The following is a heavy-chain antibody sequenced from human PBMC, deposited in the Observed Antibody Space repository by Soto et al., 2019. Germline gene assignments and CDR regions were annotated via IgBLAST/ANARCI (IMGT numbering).Heavy chain of an antibody. CDR3: ARSSGYESDC. Sequence: QVQLVESGGGLVQPGGSLRLSCAASGFTFSDYYMIWIRQAPGKGLEWVSYISSSSAYTSYADSVKGRFTISRDNAKNSVYLQMNTLRAEDTAVYFCARSSGYESDCWGQGTLVTVSS. CDR2: ISSSSAYT. V-gene: IGHV3-11*05. D-gene: IGHD5-12*01. CDR1: GFTFSDYY. J-gene: IGHJ4*02.